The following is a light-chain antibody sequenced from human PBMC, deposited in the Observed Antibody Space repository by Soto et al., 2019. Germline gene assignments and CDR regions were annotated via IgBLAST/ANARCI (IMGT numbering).Light chain of an antibody. V-gene: IGKV1-5*03. CDR3: QHYNSYSEA. J-gene: IGKJ1*01. CDR1: QTISSW. CDR2: KAS. Sequence: DIQMTQSPSPLSGSVGDRVTITCRASQTISSWLAWYQQKTGKAPKILIYKASTLKSGVPSRFRGSGSGTECTLTISRLQPDDFATYYCQHYNSYSEAFGQGTKVDIK.